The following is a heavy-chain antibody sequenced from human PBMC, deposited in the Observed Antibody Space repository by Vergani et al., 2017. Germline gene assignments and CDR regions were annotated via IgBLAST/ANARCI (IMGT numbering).Heavy chain of an antibody. CDR1: GGSISIGDYY. Sequence: QVQLQESGPGLVKPSQTLSLSCSVSGGSISIGDYYWTWIRQPAGKGLQYLGRIYTSGSTNYNPSLRSRLSMSRDTSQNQFALKVISVTASDTAVYYCARGRGSGVDYWGQGTLVTVSS. D-gene: IGHD3-10*01. CDR3: ARGRGSGVDY. V-gene: IGHV4-61*02. CDR2: IYTSGST. J-gene: IGHJ4*02.